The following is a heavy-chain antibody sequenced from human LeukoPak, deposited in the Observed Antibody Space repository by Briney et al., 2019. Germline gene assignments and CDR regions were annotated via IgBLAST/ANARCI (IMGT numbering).Heavy chain of an antibody. J-gene: IGHJ4*02. CDR3: ARGKYYYDSSGYLLFDY. Sequence: PGGSLRLSCAASGFTFDDYGMSWVRQAPGKGLEWVSDINWNGGSTGYADSVKGRFTISRDNAKNSLYLQMNSLRAEDTALYHCARGKYYYDSSGYLLFDYWGQGTLVTVSS. D-gene: IGHD3-22*01. V-gene: IGHV3-20*01. CDR1: GFTFDDYG. CDR2: INWNGGST.